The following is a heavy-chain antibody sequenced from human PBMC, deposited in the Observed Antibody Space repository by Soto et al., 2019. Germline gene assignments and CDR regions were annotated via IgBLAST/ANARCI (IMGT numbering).Heavy chain of an antibody. CDR1: GFTFSSYA. V-gene: IGHV3-30-3*01. CDR2: ISYDGSNK. J-gene: IGHJ3*02. CDR3: ASDKPRSRAFDI. Sequence: GGSLRLSCAASGFTFSSYAMHWVRQAPGKGLEWVAVISYDGSNKYYADSVKGRFTISRDNSKNTLYLQMNSLRAEDTAVYYCASDKPRSRAFDIWGQGTMVTVSS. D-gene: IGHD1-26*01.